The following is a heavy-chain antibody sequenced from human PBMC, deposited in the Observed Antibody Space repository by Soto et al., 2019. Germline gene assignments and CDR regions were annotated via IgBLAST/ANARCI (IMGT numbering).Heavy chain of an antibody. J-gene: IGHJ4*02. V-gene: IGHV1-69*08. CDR2: IIPILNTV. CDR1: GGTFSTYT. D-gene: IGHD3-3*01. CDR3: AAVLRFLEWSDFDY. Sequence: GASVKVSCKASGGTFSTYTISWVRQAPGQGLEWMGRIIPILNTVNYAQKFQERVTITRDMSTSTAYMELSSLRSEDTAVYYCAAVLRFLEWSDFDYWGQGTLVTVSS.